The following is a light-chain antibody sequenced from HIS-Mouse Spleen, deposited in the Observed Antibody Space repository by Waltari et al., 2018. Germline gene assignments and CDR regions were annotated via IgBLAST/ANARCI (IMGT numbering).Light chain of an antibody. CDR1: RGINVGTYR. CDR2: YKPDSDK. CDR3: MIWHSSAVV. Sequence: QAVLTHPSSLSASPGPSASLTRTLRRGINVGTYRIYWYQQKPGSPPQYLLRYKPDSDKQQGSGVPSRFSVSKDASANAGILLISGLQSEDEADYYCMIWHSSAVVFGGGTKLTVL. J-gene: IGLJ2*01. V-gene: IGLV5-45*03.